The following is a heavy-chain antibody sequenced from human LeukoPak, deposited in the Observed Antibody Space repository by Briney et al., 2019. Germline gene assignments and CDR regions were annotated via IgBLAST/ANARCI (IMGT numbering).Heavy chain of an antibody. J-gene: IGHJ5*01. CDR3: ARDNWVDC. CDR1: GLTFSKYS. CDR2: IDTSSTTM. V-gene: IGHV3-48*04. Sequence: GGSLRLSCAASGLTFSKYSMTWVRQPPGKGLEWVSFIDTSSTTMYYTDSVKGRFTISRDNAKNSLYLQMDSLKVEDTAIYYCARDNWVDCWGQGTLVTVSS.